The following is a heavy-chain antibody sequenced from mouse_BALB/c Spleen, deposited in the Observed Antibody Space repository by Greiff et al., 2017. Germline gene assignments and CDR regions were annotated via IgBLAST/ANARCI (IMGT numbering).Heavy chain of an antibody. CDR3: ARRGGSNWYFDV. Sequence: VHVKQSGPELEKPGASVKISCKASGYSFTGYNMNWVKQSNGKSLEWIGNIDPYYGGTSYNQKFKGKATLTVDKSSSTAYMQLKSLTSEDSAVYYCARRGGSNWYFDVWGAGTTVTVSS. D-gene: IGHD1-1*01. J-gene: IGHJ1*01. CDR2: IDPYYGGT. CDR1: GYSFTGYN. V-gene: IGHV1-39*01.